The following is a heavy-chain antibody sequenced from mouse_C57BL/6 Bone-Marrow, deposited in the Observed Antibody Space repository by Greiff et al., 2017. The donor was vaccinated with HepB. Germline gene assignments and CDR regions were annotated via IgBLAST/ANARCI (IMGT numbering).Heavy chain of an antibody. V-gene: IGHV1-5*01. CDR3: TCTTVVATDYAMDY. Sequence: VQLQQSGTVLARPGASVKMSCKTSGYTFTSYWMHWVNQRPGQGLEWIGAIYPGNSDTSYNQKFKGKAKLTAVTSASTAYMELSSLTNEDSAVYYCTCTTVVATDYAMDYWGQGTSVTVSS. CDR2: IYPGNSDT. CDR1: GYTFTSYW. J-gene: IGHJ4*01. D-gene: IGHD1-1*01.